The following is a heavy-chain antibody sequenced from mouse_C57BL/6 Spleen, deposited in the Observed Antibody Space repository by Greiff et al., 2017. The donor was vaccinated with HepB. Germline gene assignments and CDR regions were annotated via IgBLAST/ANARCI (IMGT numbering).Heavy chain of an antibody. CDR2: IDPSDSYT. D-gene: IGHD1-1*01. J-gene: IGHJ3*01. Sequence: QVQLQQSGAELVKPGASVKLSCKASGYTFTSYWMQWVKQRPGQGLEWIGEIDPSDSYTNYNQKFKGKATLTVDTSSSPAYMQLSSLTSEDSAVYYWARSRDYYGSSAWVAYWGQGTLVTVSA. CDR1: GYTFTSYW. V-gene: IGHV1-50*01. CDR3: ARSRDYYGSSAWVAY.